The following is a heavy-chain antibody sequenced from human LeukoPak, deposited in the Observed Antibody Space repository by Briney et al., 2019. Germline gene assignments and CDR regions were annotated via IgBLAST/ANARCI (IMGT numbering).Heavy chain of an antibody. D-gene: IGHD4-23*01. J-gene: IGHJ3*02. Sequence: SETLSLTCTVSGGSISTTSYYWGWIRQPPGKGLQWIGSIYYSGSTYYNPSLKSRVTISVDTSKNQFSLKLNSVTAADTAVYYCARAPHYGANFGAFDIWGQGTMVTVSS. V-gene: IGHV4-39*07. CDR3: ARAPHYGANFGAFDI. CDR1: GGSISTTSYY. CDR2: IYYSGST.